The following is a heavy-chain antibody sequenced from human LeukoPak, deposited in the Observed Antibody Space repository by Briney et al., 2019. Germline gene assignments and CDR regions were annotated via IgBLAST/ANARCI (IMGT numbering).Heavy chain of an antibody. CDR2: IKTDGSEK. Sequence: PGGSLRLSCAASGFTFSDYYMSWIRQAPGKGLEWVANIKTDGSEKYYVDSVKGRFTISRDNAKNSLSLQMNSLSAEDTAVYYCTRDWGGVAAGIDYWGQGTLVTVSS. CDR1: GFTFSDYY. CDR3: TRDWGGVAAGIDY. D-gene: IGHD6-13*01. V-gene: IGHV3-7*01. J-gene: IGHJ4*02.